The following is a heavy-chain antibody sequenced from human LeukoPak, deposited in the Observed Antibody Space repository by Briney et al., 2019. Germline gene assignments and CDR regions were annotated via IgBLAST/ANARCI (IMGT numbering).Heavy chain of an antibody. CDR1: GYTFTNYH. CDR2: INPSGGST. J-gene: IGHJ3*02. V-gene: IGHV1-46*01. Sequence: ASVKVSCKASGYTFTNYHLHWVRQAPGQGLEWMGIINPSGGSTNYAQKFQDRVTMTTDTSTSTVYMELNSLRSEDTAVYYCARATWYGGNPSGAFDIWGQGTMVTVSS. D-gene: IGHD4/OR15-4a*01. CDR3: ARATWYGGNPSGAFDI.